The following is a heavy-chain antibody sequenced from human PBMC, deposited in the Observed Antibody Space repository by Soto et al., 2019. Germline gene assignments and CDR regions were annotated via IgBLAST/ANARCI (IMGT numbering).Heavy chain of an antibody. Sequence: SETLSLTCTISGGAIGSHYWTWIRQPAGKGLEWIGRIYGSGSTKYNPSLQSRVTMSLDTSKNQFSLRLESVTAADTAVYYCARGQRFSDWFDPWGQGTLVTVPQ. J-gene: IGHJ5*02. V-gene: IGHV4-4*07. CDR2: IYGSGST. D-gene: IGHD3-3*01. CDR3: ARGQRFSDWFDP. CDR1: GGAIGSHY.